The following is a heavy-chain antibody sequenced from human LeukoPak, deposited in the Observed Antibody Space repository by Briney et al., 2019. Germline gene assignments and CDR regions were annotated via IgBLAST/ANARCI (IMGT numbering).Heavy chain of an antibody. Sequence: GGSLRLSCAASGFTFSNYGMHWVRQAPGKGLEWVAVISYDGSNKYYADSVKGRFTISRDNSKNTLYLQMNSLRAEDTAVYYRAKDLAYSSGWFDYWGQGTLVTVSS. D-gene: IGHD6-19*01. CDR3: AKDLAYSSGWFDY. V-gene: IGHV3-30*18. J-gene: IGHJ4*02. CDR1: GFTFSNYG. CDR2: ISYDGSNK.